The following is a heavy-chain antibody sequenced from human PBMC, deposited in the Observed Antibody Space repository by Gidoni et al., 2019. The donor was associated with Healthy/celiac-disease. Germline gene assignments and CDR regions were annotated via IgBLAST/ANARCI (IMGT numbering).Heavy chain of an antibody. D-gene: IGHD2-15*01. V-gene: IGHV4-34*01. CDR3: ASLGYCSGGSCYPYYYYGMDV. CDR2: INHSGST. CDR1: GGSFSGYY. J-gene: IGHJ6*02. Sequence: QVQLQQWGAGLLKPSETLSLTCAVYGGSFSGYYWSWIRQPPGKGLEWIGEINHSGSTNYNPSLKSRVTISVDTSKNQLSLKLSSVTAADTSVYYCASLGYCSGGSCYPYYYYGMDVWGQGTTVTVSS.